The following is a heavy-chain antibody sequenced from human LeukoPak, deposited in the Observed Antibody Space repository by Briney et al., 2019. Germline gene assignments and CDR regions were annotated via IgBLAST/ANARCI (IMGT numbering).Heavy chain of an antibody. J-gene: IGHJ4*02. CDR2: IYYRGST. D-gene: IGHD2/OR15-2a*01. Sequence: PSETLSLTCTVSGGSISGSSYNWGWIRQPQGKGLEWIGNIYYRGSTQYNLSVKSRVTISVDTSKNQFSLKLTSVTAADTAVYYCARDVEYQGYWGQGTLVTVSS. V-gene: IGHV4-39*07. CDR1: GGSISGSSYN. CDR3: ARDVEYQGY.